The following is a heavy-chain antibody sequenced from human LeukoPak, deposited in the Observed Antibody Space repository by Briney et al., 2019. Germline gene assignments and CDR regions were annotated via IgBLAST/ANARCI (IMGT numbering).Heavy chain of an antibody. J-gene: IGHJ4*02. V-gene: IGHV3-23*01. CDR3: AKASWVSNGDAVL. CDR2: LRGDGST. Sequence: PGGSLRLSCAASGFTFSSYAMSWVRQAPARGLEWVSSLRGDGSTFYADSVKGRFTLSRDESRNTVYFQLNSLRVEDTAVYYCAKASWVSNGDAVLWGQGTLVTVCS. D-gene: IGHD1-1*01. CDR1: GFTFSSYA.